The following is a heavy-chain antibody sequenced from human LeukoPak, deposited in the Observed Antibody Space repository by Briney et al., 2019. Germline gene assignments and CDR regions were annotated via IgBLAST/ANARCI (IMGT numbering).Heavy chain of an antibody. V-gene: IGHV4-38-2*02. CDR1: ADSISSPYY. D-gene: IGHD2-2*01. CDR3: ARVDIVVVPTATFDY. J-gene: IGHJ4*02. CDR2: IYHNGNT. Sequence: PSETLSLTCTVSADSISSPYYWGWIRQSPGKGLEWIGNIYHNGNTYYNPSLKSRVTISVDTSKNQFSLKLSSVTAADTAVYYCARVDIVVVPTATFDYWGQGTLVTVSS.